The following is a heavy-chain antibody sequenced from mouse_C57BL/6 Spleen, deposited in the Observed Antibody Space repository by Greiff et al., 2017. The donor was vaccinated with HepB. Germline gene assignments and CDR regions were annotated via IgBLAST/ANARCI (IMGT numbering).Heavy chain of an antibody. Sequence: VKVVESGPELVKPGASVKISCKASGYAFSSSWMNWVKQRPGKGLEWIGRIYPGDGDTNYNGKFKGKATLTADKSSSTAYMQISSLTSEDSAVYFCARTVVAFYWYFDVWGTGTTVTVSS. D-gene: IGHD1-1*01. V-gene: IGHV1-82*01. CDR2: IYPGDGDT. J-gene: IGHJ1*03. CDR3: ARTVVAFYWYFDV. CDR1: GYAFSSSW.